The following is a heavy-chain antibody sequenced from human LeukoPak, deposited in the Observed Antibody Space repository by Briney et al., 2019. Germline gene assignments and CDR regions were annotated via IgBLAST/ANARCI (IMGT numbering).Heavy chain of an antibody. J-gene: IGHJ4*02. CDR3: ARSYDSSGYPDDY. CDR1: GYTFTTYG. Sequence: ASVKVSCKSSGYTFTTYGITWVRQAPGQGLEWMGWISTDNGDTNYVQKLQGRVTMTTDTSTSTAYMELRSLRSDDTAVYYCARSYDSSGYPDDYWGQGTLVTVSS. CDR2: ISTDNGDT. V-gene: IGHV1-18*01. D-gene: IGHD3-22*01.